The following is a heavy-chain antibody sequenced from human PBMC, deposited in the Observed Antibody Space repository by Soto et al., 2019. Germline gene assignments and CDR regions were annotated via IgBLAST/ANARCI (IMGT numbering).Heavy chain of an antibody. D-gene: IGHD2-15*01. CDR2: INFSKSYT. CDR3: ARGSIVDY. Sequence: GGSLRLSCAASGFTFSNYYMSWIRQAPGKGLEWVAHINFSKSYTNYADSVKGRFTISRDNAKSSLYLQMNSLRAEDTAVYYCARGSIVDYWGQGTMVTVYS. V-gene: IGHV3-11*06. J-gene: IGHJ4*02. CDR1: GFTFSNYY.